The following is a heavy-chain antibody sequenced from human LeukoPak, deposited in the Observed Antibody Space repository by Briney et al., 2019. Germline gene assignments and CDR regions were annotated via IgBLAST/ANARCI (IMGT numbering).Heavy chain of an antibody. CDR3: AGGSPAT. CDR1: GGSISSYY. Sequence: SETLSLTCTVSGGSISSYYWSWVRQPPGKGLEWIGYIYHSGSTYYNPSLKSRVTISVDTSKNQFSLKLSSVTAADTAVYYCAGGSPATWGQGTMVTVSS. CDR2: IYHSGST. J-gene: IGHJ3*01. D-gene: IGHD1-26*01. V-gene: IGHV4-59*01.